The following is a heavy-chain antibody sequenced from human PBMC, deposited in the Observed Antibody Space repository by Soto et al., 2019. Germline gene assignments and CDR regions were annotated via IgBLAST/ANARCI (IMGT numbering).Heavy chain of an antibody. D-gene: IGHD4-17*01. V-gene: IGHV4-31*03. CDR1: GGSVSSGAYY. Sequence: QVQLQESGPGLVKPSQTLSLTCTVSGGSVSSGAYYWSWIRHLPGRGLEWIGSISYSGSTYSNPSLKSRLTISVDTSKSQFSLKLNSVTAADTAVYYCAGGSRLSYSDFSGGLAYWGQGALVSVSS. J-gene: IGHJ4*02. CDR3: AGGSRLSYSDFSGGLAY. CDR2: ISYSGST.